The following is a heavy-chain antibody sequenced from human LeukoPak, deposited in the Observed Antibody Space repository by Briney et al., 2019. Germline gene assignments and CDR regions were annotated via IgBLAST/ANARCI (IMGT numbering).Heavy chain of an antibody. CDR1: GYTFTSYD. Sequence: ASVKVSCKASGYTFTSYDINWVRQAPGQGLEWMGWMNPNSGNTGYAQKFQGRVTMTRNTSISTAYMELSSLRSEDTAVHYCARGVRCTNGVCYHNWFDPWGQGTLVTVSS. J-gene: IGHJ5*02. CDR2: MNPNSGNT. CDR3: ARGVRCTNGVCYHNWFDP. V-gene: IGHV1-8*01. D-gene: IGHD2-8*01.